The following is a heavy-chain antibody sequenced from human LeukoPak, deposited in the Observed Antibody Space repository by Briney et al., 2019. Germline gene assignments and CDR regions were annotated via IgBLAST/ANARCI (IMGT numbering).Heavy chain of an antibody. CDR2: TSSSSSTI. CDR1: GFTFSSYS. V-gene: IGHV3-48*04. J-gene: IGHJ4*02. Sequence: GGSLRLSCAASGFTFSSYSMNWVRQAPGKGLEWVSYTSSSSSTIYYADSVKGRLTISRDNAKNSLYLQMNSLRAEDTAVYYCAGGRIVIAAAGPGTFDYWGQGTLVTVSS. CDR3: AGGRIVIAAAGPGTFDY. D-gene: IGHD6-13*01.